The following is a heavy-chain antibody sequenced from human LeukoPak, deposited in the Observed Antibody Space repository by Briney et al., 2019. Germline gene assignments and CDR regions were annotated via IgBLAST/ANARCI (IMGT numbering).Heavy chain of an antibody. V-gene: IGHV4-30-4*08. CDR1: GGSVSSGGYY. Sequence: PSQTLSLTCTVSGGSVSSGGYYWSWIRQPPGKGLEWIGYIYYSGSTYYNPSLKSRVTISVDTSKNQFSLKLSSVTAADTAVYYCARDAQTASWAMHLDYWGQGTLVTVSS. D-gene: IGHD2-2*01. CDR3: ARDAQTASWAMHLDY. CDR2: IYYSGST. J-gene: IGHJ4*02.